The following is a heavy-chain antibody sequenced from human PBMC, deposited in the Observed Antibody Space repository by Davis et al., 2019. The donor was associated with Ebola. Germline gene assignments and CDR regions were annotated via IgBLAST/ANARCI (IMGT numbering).Heavy chain of an antibody. CDR3: ARYSYGFESTFDY. CDR2: IYYSGST. J-gene: IGHJ4*02. V-gene: IGHV4-39*01. D-gene: IGHD5-18*01. CDR1: GGSISSSSYY. Sequence: SETLSLTCTVSGGSISSSSYYWGWIRQPPGKGLEWIGSIYYSGSTYYNPSLKSRVTISVDTSKNQFSLKLSSVTAADTAVYYCARYSYGFESTFDYWGQGTLVTVSS.